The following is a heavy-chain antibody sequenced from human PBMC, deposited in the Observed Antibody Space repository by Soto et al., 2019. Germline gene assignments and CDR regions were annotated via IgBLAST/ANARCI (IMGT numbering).Heavy chain of an antibody. CDR1: GFTFSSYG. CDR2: ISYDGSNK. D-gene: IGHD4-17*01. J-gene: IGHJ3*02. Sequence: QVQLVESGGGVVQPGRSLRLSCAASGFTFSSYGMHWVRQAPGKGLEWVAVISYDGSNKYYADSVKGRFTISRDNSKNTLYLQMNSLRAEDTAVYYCVLPKIPDYGDYRGDAFDIWGQGTMVTVSS. CDR3: VLPKIPDYGDYRGDAFDI. V-gene: IGHV3-30*03.